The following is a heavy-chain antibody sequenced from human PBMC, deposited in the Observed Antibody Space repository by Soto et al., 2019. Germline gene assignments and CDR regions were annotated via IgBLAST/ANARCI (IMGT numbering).Heavy chain of an antibody. D-gene: IGHD5-18*01. CDR1: GFTFSSYG. Sequence: QVQLVESGGGVVQPGRSLRLSCAASGFTFSSYGMHWVRQAPGKGLEWVAVIWYDGSNKYYADSVKGRFTISRDNSKNTLYLPMNSLRAEDTAVYYCARTRGYSYGQNRGDAFDIWGQGTMVTVSS. J-gene: IGHJ3*02. CDR2: IWYDGSNK. V-gene: IGHV3-33*01. CDR3: ARTRGYSYGQNRGDAFDI.